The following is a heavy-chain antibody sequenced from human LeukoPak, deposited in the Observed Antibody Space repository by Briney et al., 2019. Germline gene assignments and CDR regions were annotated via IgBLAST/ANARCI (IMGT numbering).Heavy chain of an antibody. CDR3: AGGGASGPDY. D-gene: IGHD1-26*01. CDR1: GYTFTNYG. CDR2: ISPYNGNT. J-gene: IGHJ4*02. Sequence: ASVKVSCKASGYTFTNYGLNWVRQAPGQGLEWMGWISPYNGNTNYAQKYQDRVAMTLDTSTSTAYMELRSLRSDDTAVYYCAGGGASGPDYWGQGTLVTVSS. V-gene: IGHV1-18*01.